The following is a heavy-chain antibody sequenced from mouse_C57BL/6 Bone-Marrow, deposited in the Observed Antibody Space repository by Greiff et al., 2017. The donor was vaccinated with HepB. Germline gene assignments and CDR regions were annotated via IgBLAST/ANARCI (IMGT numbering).Heavy chain of an antibody. CDR3: ARYLIYYDYSFAY. CDR2: IYPRSGNT. V-gene: IGHV1-81*01. D-gene: IGHD2-4*01. CDR1: GYTFTSYG. Sequence: QVQLKESGAELARPGASVKLSCKASGYTFTSYGISWVKQRTGQGLEWIGEIYPRSGNTYYNEKFKGKATLTADKSSSTAYMELRSLTSEDSAVYFCARYLIYYDYSFAYWGQGTLVTVSA. J-gene: IGHJ3*01.